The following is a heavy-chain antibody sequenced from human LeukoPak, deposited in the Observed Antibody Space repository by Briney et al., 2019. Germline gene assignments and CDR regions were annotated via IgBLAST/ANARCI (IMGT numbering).Heavy chain of an antibody. Sequence: SVKVSCKASGYTSTSYYMHWVRQAPGQGLEWMGGIIPIFGTANYAQKFQGRVTITADESTSTAYMELSSLRSEDTAVYYCAREKIAAAGYYLDYWGQGTLVTVSS. D-gene: IGHD6-13*01. CDR1: GYTSTSYY. V-gene: IGHV1-69*13. CDR3: AREKIAAAGYYLDY. J-gene: IGHJ4*02. CDR2: IIPIFGTA.